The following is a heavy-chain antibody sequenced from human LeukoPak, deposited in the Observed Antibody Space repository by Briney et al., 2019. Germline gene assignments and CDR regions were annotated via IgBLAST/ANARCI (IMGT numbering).Heavy chain of an antibody. CDR1: GFTFSSYS. CDR2: ISSSSSTI. V-gene: IGHV3-48*01. Sequence: GGSLRLSCAASGFTFSSYSMNWVRQAPGKGLEWVSYISSSSSTIYYADSVKGRFTISRDNAKNSLYLQMNSLRAEDTAVYYCASGYSYGCFDYWGQGTLVTVSS. CDR3: ASGYSYGCFDY. D-gene: IGHD5-18*01. J-gene: IGHJ4*02.